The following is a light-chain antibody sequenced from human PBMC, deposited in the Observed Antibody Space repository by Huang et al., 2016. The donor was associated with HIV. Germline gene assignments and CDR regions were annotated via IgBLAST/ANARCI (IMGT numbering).Light chain of an antibody. CDR2: WAS. CDR3: HQYYNTPPT. V-gene: IGKV4-1*01. Sequence: DIVMTQSPDSLAVSLGERATINCKSSQTVLYTSNNKNYLAWYQQRPGQPPKLLIYWASTRESGVPDRFSGSGSGTDFTLTINSLQAEDVAVYYCHQYYNTPPTFGQGTKVEIK. CDR1: QTVLYTSNNKNY. J-gene: IGKJ1*01.